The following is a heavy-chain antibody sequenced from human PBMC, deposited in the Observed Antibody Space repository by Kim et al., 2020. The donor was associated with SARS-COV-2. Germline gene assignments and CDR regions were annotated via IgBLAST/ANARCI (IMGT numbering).Heavy chain of an antibody. J-gene: IGHJ2*01. CDR1: GFSFSSYG. CDR2: ISYGGSDK. D-gene: IGHD2-15*01. CDR3: ARGPVDPKDGWYFDV. Sequence: GGSLRLSCAASGFSFSSYGMHWVRQAPGKGLEWVAYISYGGSDKFYADSVKGRFTISRDNSNNTLSLQTNSLRAEDTAVFYCARGPVDPKDGWYFDVCGR. V-gene: IGHV3-33*01.